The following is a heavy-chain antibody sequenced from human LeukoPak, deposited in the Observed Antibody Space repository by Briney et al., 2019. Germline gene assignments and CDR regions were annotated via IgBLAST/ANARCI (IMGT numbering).Heavy chain of an antibody. J-gene: IGHJ4*02. D-gene: IGHD6-6*01. CDR1: GYTFTGYY. V-gene: IGHV1-2*02. CDR2: INPNSGGT. CDR3: ARAYSSSPYDY. Sequence: ASVNVSCKASGYTFTGYYMHWVRQAPGQGLEWMGWINPNSGGTNYAQKFRGRVTMTRDTSISTAYMELSRLRSDDTAVYYCARAYSSSPYDYWGQGTLVTVSS.